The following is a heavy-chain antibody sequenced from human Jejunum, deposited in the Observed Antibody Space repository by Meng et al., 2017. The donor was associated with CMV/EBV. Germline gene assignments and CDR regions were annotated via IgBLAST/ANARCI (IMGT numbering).Heavy chain of an antibody. D-gene: IGHD2/OR15-2a*01. J-gene: IGHJ4*02. Sequence: EVQLVESGGGVVQPGGSLRFSCAASGFTLSDYWMTWFRQAPGKGLDWVTNINQDGSAKHYVDSVKGRFTISRDNAKNSLYLQMNSLRAEDTAVYYCARLIAQPGPDLFDYWGQGTLVTVSS. CDR2: INQDGSAK. CDR3: ARLIAQPGPDLFDY. CDR1: GFTLSDYW. V-gene: IGHV3-7*04.